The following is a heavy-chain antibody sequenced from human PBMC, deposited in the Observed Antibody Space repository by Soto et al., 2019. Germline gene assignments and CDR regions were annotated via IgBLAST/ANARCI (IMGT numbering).Heavy chain of an antibody. CDR2: INPNSSGT. Sequence: ASVKVSSKASGYTFTAYYMPWVRQAPGQGLEWMGWINPNSSGTNYAQKFQGRVTMTRDTSISTSYMELSRLRSDDTAVYYCARDPAYYYDSRGFYSPNGLDPWGTGGRVTVSS. J-gene: IGHJ5*02. D-gene: IGHD3-22*01. CDR3: ARDPAYYYDSRGFYSPNGLDP. V-gene: IGHV1-2*02. CDR1: GYTFTAYY.